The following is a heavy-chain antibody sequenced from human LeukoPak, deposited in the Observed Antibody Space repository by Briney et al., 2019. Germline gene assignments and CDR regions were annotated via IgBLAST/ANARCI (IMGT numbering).Heavy chain of an antibody. CDR1: GFTFSSYA. V-gene: IGHV3-23*01. D-gene: IGHD3-22*01. CDR2: ISGSGGST. Sequence: PGGSLRLSCAASGFTFSSYAMNWVRQAPGKGLEWVSGISGSGGSTYYADSVKGRFTISRDNSKNTLYLQMNSLRAEDTAVYYCARDQEPAYYYDSSGYYSYWGQGTLVTVSS. J-gene: IGHJ4*02. CDR3: ARDQEPAYYYDSSGYYSY.